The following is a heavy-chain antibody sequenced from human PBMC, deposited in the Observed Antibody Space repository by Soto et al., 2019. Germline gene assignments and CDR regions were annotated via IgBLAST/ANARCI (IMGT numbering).Heavy chain of an antibody. Sequence: QVHLQESGPGLVKPSGTLSLICTVSGNSMFNYYWSWIRQPAGKGLEWIGRVYTDGTAIYNPSLKRRVTLAVEMSKNQFSLNVHSVTAADTAVYYCVKGGFVDGDYMHHVMDVWGQGATVIVS. D-gene: IGHD4-17*01. V-gene: IGHV4-4*07. CDR2: VYTDGTA. CDR1: GNSMFNYY. J-gene: IGHJ6*02. CDR3: VKGGFVDGDYMHHVMDV.